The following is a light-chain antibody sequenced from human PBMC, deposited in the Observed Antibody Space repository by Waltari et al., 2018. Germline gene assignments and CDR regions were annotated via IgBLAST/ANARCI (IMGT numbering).Light chain of an antibody. CDR1: TSNIGSNT. Sequence: QSVVTQAPSASGTPGQTVTISCSGSTSNIGSNTVTWYQQVPGTAPKVLVFANYHRPSGVPDRFSASKSGTSASLVISGLQPEDEADYFCATWDDSLIGRVFGGGTKLTVL. CDR2: ANY. CDR3: ATWDDSLIGRV. J-gene: IGLJ3*02. V-gene: IGLV1-44*01.